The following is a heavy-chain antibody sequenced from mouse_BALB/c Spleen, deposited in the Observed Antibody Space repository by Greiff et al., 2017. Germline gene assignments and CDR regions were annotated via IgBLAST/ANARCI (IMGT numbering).Heavy chain of an antibody. D-gene: IGHD2-4*01. CDR1: GFSLTSYG. CDR3: ARGIMITTGGSAMDY. J-gene: IGHJ4*01. CDR2: IWAGGST. Sequence: VQLQESGPGLVAPSQSLSITCTVSGFSLTSYGVHWVRQPPGKGLEWLGVIWAGGSTNYNSALMSRLSISKDNSKSQVFLKMNSLQTDDTAMYYCARGIMITTGGSAMDYWGQGTSVTVSS. V-gene: IGHV2-9*02.